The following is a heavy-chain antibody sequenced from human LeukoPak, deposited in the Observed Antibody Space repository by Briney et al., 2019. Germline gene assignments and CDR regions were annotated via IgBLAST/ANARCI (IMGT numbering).Heavy chain of an antibody. CDR1: GFTFSSYS. V-gene: IGHV3-21*01. Sequence: GGSLRLSCAASGFTFSSYSMNWVRLAPGKGLEWVSSISSSSSYIYYADSVKGRFTISRDNAKNSLYLQMNSLRAEDTAVYYCARGRDYYASTGFDYWGQGTLVTVSS. CDR2: ISSSSSYI. J-gene: IGHJ4*02. D-gene: IGHD3-22*01. CDR3: ARGRDYYASTGFDY.